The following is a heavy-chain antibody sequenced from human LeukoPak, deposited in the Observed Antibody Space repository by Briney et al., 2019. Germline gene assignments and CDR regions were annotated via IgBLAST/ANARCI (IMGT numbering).Heavy chain of an antibody. CDR1: GYTFTSYG. Sequence: ASVKVSCKASGYTFTSYGISWVRQAPGQGLEWMGWISAYNGNTNYAQKLQGRVTMTTDTSTSTAYMELRSLRSDDTAVYYCARDGYFDWLLKGYWFDPWGQGTLVTVSS. V-gene: IGHV1-18*01. CDR3: ARDGYFDWLLKGYWFDP. CDR2: ISAYNGNT. D-gene: IGHD3-9*01. J-gene: IGHJ5*02.